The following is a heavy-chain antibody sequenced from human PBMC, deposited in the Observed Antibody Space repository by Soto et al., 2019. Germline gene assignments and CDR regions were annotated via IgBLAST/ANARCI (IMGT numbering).Heavy chain of an antibody. D-gene: IGHD2-15*01. V-gene: IGHV4-31*03. Sequence: SETLSLTCTVSGGSISSGGYYWSWIRQHPGKGLEWIGYIYYSGSTYYNPSLKSRVTISVDTSKNQFSLKLSSVTAADTAVYYCARDQGGRGGAIYYYYYGMDVWGQGTTVTVSS. J-gene: IGHJ6*02. CDR2: IYYSGST. CDR3: ARDQGGRGGAIYYYYYGMDV. CDR1: GGSISSGGYY.